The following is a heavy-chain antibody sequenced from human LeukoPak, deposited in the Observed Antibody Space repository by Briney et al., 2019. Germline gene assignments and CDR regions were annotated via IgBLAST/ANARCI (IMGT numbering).Heavy chain of an antibody. CDR2: ISGSGGST. CDR3: AKDKSGMIVDNYFDY. J-gene: IGHJ4*02. V-gene: IGHV3-23*01. D-gene: IGHD3-22*01. Sequence: PGGSLRLSCAASGFTFSSYAMSWVRQAPGKGLEWVSAISGSGGSTYYADSVKGRFTIPRDNSKNTLYLQMNSLRAEDTAVYYCAKDKSGMIVDNYFDYWGQGTLVTVSS. CDR1: GFTFSSYA.